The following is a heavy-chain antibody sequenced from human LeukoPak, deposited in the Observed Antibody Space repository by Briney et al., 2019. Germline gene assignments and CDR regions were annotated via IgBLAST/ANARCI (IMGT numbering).Heavy chain of an antibody. CDR2: IYTSGST. CDR3: ARDLGNTVEDY. D-gene: IGHD2/OR15-2a*01. CDR1: GGSISSSSYY. V-gene: IGHV4-61*02. Sequence: SETLSLTCTVSGGSISSSSYYWSWIRQPAGKGLEWIGRIYTSGSTNYNPSLKSRVTMSVDTSKNQFSLKLSSVTAADTAVYYCARDLGNTVEDYWGQGTLVTVSS. J-gene: IGHJ4*02.